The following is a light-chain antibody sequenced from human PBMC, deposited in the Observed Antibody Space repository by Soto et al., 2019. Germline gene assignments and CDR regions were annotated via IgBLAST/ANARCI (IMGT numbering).Light chain of an antibody. CDR2: KAS. CDR1: QTVNNW. Sequence: DIQMTQSPSTLSASVGDRVTITCRASQTVNNWLTWYQQKPGKAPKLLIYKASSLKSGVPSRFSGSGSGTEFTLTISSLQPDDFATYYCQQYNHIPLTFGGGTKVEIK. CDR3: QQYNHIPLT. V-gene: IGKV1-5*03. J-gene: IGKJ4*01.